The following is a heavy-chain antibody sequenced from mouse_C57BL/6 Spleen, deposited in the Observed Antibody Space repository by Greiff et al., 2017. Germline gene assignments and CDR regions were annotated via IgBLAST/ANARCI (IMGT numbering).Heavy chain of an antibody. CDR3: ARRYGSSYAMDY. CDR2: INYDGSST. Sequence: EVKLVESEGGLVQPGSSMKLSCTASGFTFSDYYMAWVRQVPEKGLEWVANINYDGSSTYYLDSLKSRFSISRDNAKNILYLQMSSLKSEDTATYYCARRYGSSYAMDYWGQGTSVTVSS. D-gene: IGHD1-1*01. V-gene: IGHV5-16*02. J-gene: IGHJ4*01. CDR1: GFTFSDYY.